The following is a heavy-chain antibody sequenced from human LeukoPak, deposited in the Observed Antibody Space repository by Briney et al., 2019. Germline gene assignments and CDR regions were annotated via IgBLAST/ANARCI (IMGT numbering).Heavy chain of an antibody. D-gene: IGHD3-22*01. CDR3: ARVSETPAYYYTSGYYYLGY. CDR2: ISAYNGNT. V-gene: IGHV1-18*01. CDR1: GYTFTSYG. Sequence: ASVKVSCKASGYTFTSYGISWVRQAPGQGLEWMGWISAYNGNTNYAQKLQGRVTMTTDTSTSTAYMELSSLRSEDTAVYYCARVSETPAYYYTSGYYYLGYWGQGTLVTVPS. J-gene: IGHJ4*02.